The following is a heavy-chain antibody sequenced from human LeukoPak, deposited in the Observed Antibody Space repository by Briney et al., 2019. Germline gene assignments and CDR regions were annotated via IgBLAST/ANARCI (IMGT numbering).Heavy chain of an antibody. V-gene: IGHV4-61*02. D-gene: IGHD2-2*01. J-gene: IGHJ5*02. Sequence: SETLSLTCTVSGYSISSGYYWSWIRQPAGKGLEWIGRIYTSGSTNYNPSLKSRVTISVDTSKNQFSLKLSSVTAADTAVYYCARAHYRYCSSTSCYDNWFDPWGQGTLVTVSS. CDR1: GYSISSGYY. CDR2: IYTSGST. CDR3: ARAHYRYCSSTSCYDNWFDP.